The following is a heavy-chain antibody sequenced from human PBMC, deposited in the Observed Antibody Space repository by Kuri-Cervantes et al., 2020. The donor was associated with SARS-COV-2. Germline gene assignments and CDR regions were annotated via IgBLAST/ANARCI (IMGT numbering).Heavy chain of an antibody. D-gene: IGHD2-2*01. CDR1: GGSISSYY. V-gene: IGHV4-59*01. J-gene: IGHJ4*02. Sequence: SETLSLTCTVSGGSISSYYWSWIRQPPGKGLEWIGYIYYSGSTNYNPSLKSRVTISVDTSKNQFSLKLSSVTAADTAVYYCARQDIVVANSPFDYWGQGTLVTVSS. CDR2: IYYSGST. CDR3: ARQDIVVANSPFDY.